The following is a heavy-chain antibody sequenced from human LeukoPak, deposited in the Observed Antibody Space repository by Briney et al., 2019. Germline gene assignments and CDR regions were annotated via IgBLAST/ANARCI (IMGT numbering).Heavy chain of an antibody. V-gene: IGHV3-23*01. Sequence: GGSLRLSCAASGFTFSSYAMSWVRQAPGKGLEWVSAISGSGGSTYYADSVKGRFTISRDNSKNTLYLQVDSLRGEDTAVYYCAKDFRIGYSAHFDYWGQGALVTVSS. CDR3: AKDFRIGYSAHFDY. CDR2: ISGSGGST. D-gene: IGHD2-21*01. CDR1: GFTFSSYA. J-gene: IGHJ4*02.